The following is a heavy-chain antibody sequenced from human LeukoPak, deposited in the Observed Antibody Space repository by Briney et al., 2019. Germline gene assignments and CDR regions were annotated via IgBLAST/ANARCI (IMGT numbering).Heavy chain of an antibody. CDR3: ARIFSPPYSSGWYGAFDI. Sequence: SETLSLTCTVPGGSISSYYWSWIRQPAGKGLEWIGRIYTSGSTNYNPSLKSRVTMSVDTSKNQFSLKLSSVTAADTAVYYCARIFSPPYSSGWYGAFDIWGQGTMVTVSS. V-gene: IGHV4-4*07. CDR2: IYTSGST. CDR1: GGSISSYY. J-gene: IGHJ3*02. D-gene: IGHD6-19*01.